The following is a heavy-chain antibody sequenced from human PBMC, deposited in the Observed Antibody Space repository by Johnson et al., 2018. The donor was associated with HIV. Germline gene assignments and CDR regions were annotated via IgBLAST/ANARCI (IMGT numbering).Heavy chain of an antibody. CDR3: AKAMGGWLLAHAFDI. CDR1: GFTFSSYG. CDR2: IRCDGSVN. D-gene: IGHD3-22*01. Sequence: HVQLVESGVGVVQPGGSLRLSCATSGFTFSSYGMHWVRQAPGKGLEWVAFIRCDGSVNYYADAVKGRFTISRDNSKNTLYLQMNSLRAEDTAVYYCAKAMGGWLLAHAFDIWGQGTMVTISS. J-gene: IGHJ3*02. V-gene: IGHV3-30*02.